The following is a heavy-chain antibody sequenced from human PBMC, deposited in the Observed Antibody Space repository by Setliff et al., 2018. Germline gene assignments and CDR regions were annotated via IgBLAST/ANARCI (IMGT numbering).Heavy chain of an antibody. CDR1: GGSISSGSYY. Sequence: NPSETLSLTCTVSGGSISSGSYYWSWIRQPAGKGLEWIGHIYTSGSTNYNPSLKSRVTISVDTSKNQFSLKLSSVTAADTAVYYCASYRQDVNYWGQGTQVTVSS. V-gene: IGHV4-61*09. CDR3: ASYRQDVNY. CDR2: IYTSGST. D-gene: IGHD4-4*01. J-gene: IGHJ4*02.